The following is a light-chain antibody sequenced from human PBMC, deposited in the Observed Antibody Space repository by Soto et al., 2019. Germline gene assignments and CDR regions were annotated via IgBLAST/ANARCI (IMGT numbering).Light chain of an antibody. CDR3: QKYDNWPPWT. V-gene: IGKV3D-15*01. Sequence: EIVMTQSPATLSVSPVGRATLSCRASQSISDTLAWYQQKPGQAPSLLIYGAVNRDTGIPAMFSGSGSGTDFNLTISSLEPEDFAVYYCQKYDNWPPWTFGQGTKVDIK. CDR1: QSISDT. J-gene: IGKJ1*01. CDR2: GAV.